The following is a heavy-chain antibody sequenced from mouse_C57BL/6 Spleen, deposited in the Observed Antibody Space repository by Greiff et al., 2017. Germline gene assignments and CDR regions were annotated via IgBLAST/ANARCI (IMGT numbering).Heavy chain of an antibody. CDR3: ARSITTVVDWFAY. J-gene: IGHJ3*01. D-gene: IGHD1-1*01. CDR1: GYAFSSSW. CDR2: IYPGDGDT. V-gene: IGHV1-82*01. Sequence: VQVVESGPELVKPGASVKISCKASGYAFSSSWMNWVKQRPGKGLEWIGRIYPGDGDTNYNGKFKGKATLTADKSSSTAYMQLSSLTSEDSAVYFCARSITTVVDWFAYWGQGTLVTVSA.